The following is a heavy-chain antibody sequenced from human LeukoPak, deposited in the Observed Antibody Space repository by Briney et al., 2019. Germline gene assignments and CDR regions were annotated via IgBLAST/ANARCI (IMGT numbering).Heavy chain of an antibody. D-gene: IGHD6-6*01. CDR3: ARDHLYYSSSSGTRGYFDY. CDR1: GYTFTIYG. J-gene: IGHJ4*02. CDR2: INPNSGGT. Sequence: ASVKVSCKASGYTFTIYGISWVRQAPGQGLEWMGWINPNSGGTNYAQKFQGRVTMTRDTSISTAYMELSRLRSDDTAVYYCARDHLYYSSSSGTRGYFDYWGQGTLVTVSS. V-gene: IGHV1-2*02.